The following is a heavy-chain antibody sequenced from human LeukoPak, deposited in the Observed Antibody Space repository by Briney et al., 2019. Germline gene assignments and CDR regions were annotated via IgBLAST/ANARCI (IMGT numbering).Heavy chain of an antibody. J-gene: IGHJ6*03. V-gene: IGHV3-30*01. Sequence: GGSLRLSCAVSGITLSNYAMSWVRQAPGKGLEWVALISYDGNNKFYADSVKGRFTISRDNSRNTLFLQMNSLRGEDAAVYSCARGGIPTGPYYYFYYMDVWGKGTAVTVSS. CDR3: ARGGIPTGPYYYFYYMDV. CDR2: ISYDGNNK. D-gene: IGHD3-10*01. CDR1: GITLSNYA.